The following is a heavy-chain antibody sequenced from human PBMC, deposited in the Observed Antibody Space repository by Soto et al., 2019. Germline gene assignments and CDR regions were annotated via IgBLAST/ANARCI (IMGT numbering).Heavy chain of an antibody. CDR1: GYTFILHY. J-gene: IGHJ4*02. V-gene: IGHV1-46*01. Sequence: ASVKVSCKASGYTFILHYIHWVRQAPGQGLEWMGTINPSGGSTNFAQKFQGRVTITRDTSASTAYMELSSLRSEDTAVYYCARDRYYGSGTYNYFDYWGQGTLVTVSS. CDR2: INPSGGST. D-gene: IGHD3-10*01. CDR3: ARDRYYGSGTYNYFDY.